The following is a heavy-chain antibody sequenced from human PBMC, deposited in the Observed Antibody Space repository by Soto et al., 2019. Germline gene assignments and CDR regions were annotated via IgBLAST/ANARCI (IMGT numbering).Heavy chain of an antibody. J-gene: IGHJ4*02. CDR2: IYYSVST. V-gene: IGHV4-59*01. D-gene: IGHD4-17*01. CDR1: GGSFSGYY. CDR3: ARGGGDYGDYDFDY. Sequence: SETLSLTCAVYGGSFSGYYWSWIRQPPGKGLEWIGYIYYSVSTNYNPSLKSRVTISVDTSKNQFSLKLSSVTAADTAVYYCARGGGDYGDYDFDYWGQGTLVTVSS.